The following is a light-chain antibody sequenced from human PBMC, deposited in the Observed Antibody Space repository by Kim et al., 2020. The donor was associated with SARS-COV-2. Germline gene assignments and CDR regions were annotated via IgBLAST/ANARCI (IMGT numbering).Light chain of an antibody. V-gene: IGLV2-8*01. CDR1: SSDIGGYDY. CDR3: NSYAGSNNLV. Sequence: GQSLTIACTGTSSDIGGYDYVSWYQQQPGKAPKLMIYEINKRPSGVPDRFSGSKSGNTASLTVPGLQAEDEADYYCNSYAGSNNLVFGGGTQLTVL. CDR2: EIN. J-gene: IGLJ3*02.